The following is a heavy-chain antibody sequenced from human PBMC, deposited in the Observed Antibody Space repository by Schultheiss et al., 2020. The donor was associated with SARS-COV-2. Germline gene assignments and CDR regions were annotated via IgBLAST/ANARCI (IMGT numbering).Heavy chain of an antibody. CDR3: AKDSLSIGRIAAAGTWAFDI. D-gene: IGHD6-13*01. Sequence: GGSLRLSCAASGFTFSSYAMHWVRQAPGKGLEWVAVISYDGSNKYYADSVKGRFTISRDNSKNTLYLQMNSLRAEDTAVYYCAKDSLSIGRIAAAGTWAFDIWGQGTMVTVSS. V-gene: IGHV3-30*04. CDR2: ISYDGSNK. J-gene: IGHJ3*02. CDR1: GFTFSSYA.